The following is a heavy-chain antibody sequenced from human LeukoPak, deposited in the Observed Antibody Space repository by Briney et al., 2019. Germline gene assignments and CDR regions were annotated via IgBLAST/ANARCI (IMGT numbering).Heavy chain of an antibody. J-gene: IGHJ4*02. D-gene: IGHD6-19*01. CDR2: INWNGGST. CDR3: ARDLGIAVAGTFDY. CDR1: GFTFSDYY. Sequence: GGSLRLSCAASGFTFSDYYMSWVRQAPGKGLEWVSGINWNGGSTGYADSVKGRFTISRDNAKNSLYLQMNSLRAEDTALYYCARDLGIAVAGTFDYWGQGTLVTVSS. V-gene: IGHV3-20*04.